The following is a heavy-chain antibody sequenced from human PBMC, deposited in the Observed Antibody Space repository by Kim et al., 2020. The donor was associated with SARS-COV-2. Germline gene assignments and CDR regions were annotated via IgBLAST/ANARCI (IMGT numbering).Heavy chain of an antibody. CDR2: FDPEDGET. CDR3: WYRPTKAYYYYGMDV. V-gene: IGHV1-24*01. J-gene: IGHJ6*02. D-gene: IGHD6-13*01. Sequence: ASVKVSCKVSGYTLTELSMHWVRQAPGKGLEWMGGFDPEDGETIYAQKFQGRVTMTEDTSTDTAYMELSSLRSEDTAVYYCWYRPTKAYYYYGMDVWGQGTTVTVSS. CDR1: GYTLTELS.